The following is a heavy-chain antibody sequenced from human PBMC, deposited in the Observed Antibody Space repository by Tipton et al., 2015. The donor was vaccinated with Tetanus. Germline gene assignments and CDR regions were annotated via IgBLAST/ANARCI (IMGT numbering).Heavy chain of an antibody. CDR2: VYYTGST. CDR3: AGVTVQRTELYFDH. D-gene: IGHD2/OR15-2a*01. J-gene: IGHJ4*02. V-gene: IGHV4-59*01. Sequence: LRLSCTVSGGSMSTYYWSWIRQPPGKGLEWIGYVYYTGSTDHNPSLKSRVTISMDRSKNQISLQLTSVTAADTAVYFCAGVTVQRTELYFDHWGQGTLVTVSS. CDR1: GGSMSTYY.